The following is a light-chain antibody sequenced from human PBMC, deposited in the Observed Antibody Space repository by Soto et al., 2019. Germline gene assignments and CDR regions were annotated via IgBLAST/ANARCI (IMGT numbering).Light chain of an antibody. V-gene: IGLV1-36*01. Sequence: QSVLTQPPSVSEAPRQRVTISCSGSSSNVENNAVNWYQQLPGKAPKLLIYYDDLLPSGVSDRFSGSKSGTSASLAISGLQSEDEADYYCAVWDDSLNGVVFGGGTKVTVL. CDR1: SSNVENNA. J-gene: IGLJ2*01. CDR2: YDD. CDR3: AVWDDSLNGVV.